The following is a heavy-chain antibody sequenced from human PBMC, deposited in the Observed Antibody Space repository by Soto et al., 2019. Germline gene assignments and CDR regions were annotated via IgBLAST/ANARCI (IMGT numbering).Heavy chain of an antibody. CDR2: IKEDGSEK. V-gene: IGHV3-7*03. CDR1: QFTFSNFW. D-gene: IGHD1-26*01. J-gene: IGHJ4*02. Sequence: PGGSLRLSCAASQFTFSNFWMTWVRQAPGKGLEWVANIKEDGSEKYYVDSVRARLTISRDGAKNSLYLHMDSLRAEDTAVYYCARLRKGGFCDYWGQGSLVTVSS. CDR3: ARLRKGGFCDY.